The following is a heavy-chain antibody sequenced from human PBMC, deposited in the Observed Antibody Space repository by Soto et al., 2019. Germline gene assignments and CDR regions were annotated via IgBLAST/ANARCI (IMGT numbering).Heavy chain of an antibody. CDR1: GDSFTSLT. CDR2: FIPISDTA. CDR3: ATGTTVTTMGRCDFDY. J-gene: IGHJ4*02. Sequence: QVQLVQSGADVKKPGSSVRVSCKASGDSFTSLTISWVRQAPGQGLEWLGDFIPISDTANYAQNFQGRVTITADKPTSTAYMEWSSLRSEDTAVYYCATGTTVTTMGRCDFDYWGQGTLVTVSS. D-gene: IGHD4-17*01. V-gene: IGHV1-69*06.